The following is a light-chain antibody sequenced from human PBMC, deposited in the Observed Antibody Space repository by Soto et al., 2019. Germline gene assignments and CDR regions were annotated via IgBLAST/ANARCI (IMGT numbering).Light chain of an antibody. Sequence: EMVLTQSPATLSLSPGERATLSCRASQSVSTYLAWYQQKPGQAPRLLIYDASSRATGIPARFSGSGSGTDFTLTISSLEPEDFAIYHCQQRSDWPLTFGGGTKVDIK. CDR3: QQRSDWPLT. CDR1: QSVSTY. J-gene: IGKJ4*01. CDR2: DAS. V-gene: IGKV3-11*01.